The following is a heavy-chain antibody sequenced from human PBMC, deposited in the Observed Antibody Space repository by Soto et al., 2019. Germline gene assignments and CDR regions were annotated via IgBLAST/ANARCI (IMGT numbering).Heavy chain of an antibody. D-gene: IGHD7-27*01. CDR2: IYHSGST. CDR3: ARDTHWGLGN. CDR1: GVSISTDYW. J-gene: IGHJ4*02. Sequence: QVQLQESGPGLVKPSGTLSLTCAVSGVSISTDYWWSWVRQPPGKGLEWIGEIYHSGSTNYNPSLKSRVTISVDRSQNQFSLDLSSVTAADTAVYYCARDTHWGLGNWGQGTLVTVSS. V-gene: IGHV4-4*02.